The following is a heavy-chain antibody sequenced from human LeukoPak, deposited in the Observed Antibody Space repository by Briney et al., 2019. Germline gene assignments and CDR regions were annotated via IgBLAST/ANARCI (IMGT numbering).Heavy chain of an antibody. CDR1: GFTFSNAW. V-gene: IGHV3-74*01. CDR3: SRSAYYDGSGNYYDY. J-gene: IGHJ4*02. D-gene: IGHD3-22*01. CDR2: ISDGGSTT. Sequence: SGGSLRLSCAASGFTFSNAWMNWVRQAPGKGLVWVSRISDGGSTTTYADSVKGRFTISRDNAKNTLYLQMNGLRAEDTAVYYCSRSAYYDGSGNYYDYWGQGTLVTVSS.